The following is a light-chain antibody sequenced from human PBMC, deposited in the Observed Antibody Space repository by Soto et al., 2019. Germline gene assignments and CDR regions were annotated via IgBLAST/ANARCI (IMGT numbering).Light chain of an antibody. Sequence: DIQMTQSPSSLSASVGDRVTITCRASQSISSYLNWYQQKPGKAPKLLMYAASSLQSGVPSRFSGSGSGTDFILTISSLQPEEFATYYCQQSYSTPITFGQGTRLEIK. CDR2: AAS. J-gene: IGKJ5*01. CDR3: QQSYSTPIT. CDR1: QSISSY. V-gene: IGKV1-39*01.